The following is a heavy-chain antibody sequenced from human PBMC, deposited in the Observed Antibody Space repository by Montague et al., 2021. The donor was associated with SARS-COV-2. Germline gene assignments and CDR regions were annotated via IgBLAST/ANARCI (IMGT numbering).Heavy chain of an antibody. Sequence: LSLTCAVYGGYFSGYYWSWIRQPPGKGLEWVAVISYDGSNKYYADSVKGRFTISRDNSKNTLYLQMNSLRAEDTAVYYCARADTPPGPLLWFGELYNCLDYWGQGTLVTVSS. J-gene: IGHJ4*02. D-gene: IGHD3-10*01. V-gene: IGHV3-30-3*01. CDR3: ARADTPPGPLLWFGELYNCLDY. CDR2: ISYDGSNK. CDR1: GGYFSGYY.